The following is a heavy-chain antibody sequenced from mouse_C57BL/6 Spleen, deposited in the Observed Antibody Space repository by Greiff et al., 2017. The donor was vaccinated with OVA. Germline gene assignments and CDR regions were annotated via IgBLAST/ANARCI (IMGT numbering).Heavy chain of an antibody. CDR3: ARGSSGYAMDY. D-gene: IGHD3-2*02. V-gene: IGHV3-6*01. Sequence: EVQLQESGPGLVKPSQSLSLTCSVTGYSITSGYYWNWIRQFPGNKLEWMGYISYDGSNNYNPSLKNRNSITRDTSKNQFFLKLNSVTTEDTATYYCARGSSGYAMDYWGQGTSVTVSS. J-gene: IGHJ4*01. CDR1: GYSITSGYY. CDR2: ISYDGSN.